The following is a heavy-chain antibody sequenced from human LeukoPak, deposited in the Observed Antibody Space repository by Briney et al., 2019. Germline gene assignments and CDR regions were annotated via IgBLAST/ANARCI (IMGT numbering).Heavy chain of an antibody. CDR3: ARDYSSGWVDY. CDR2: ISYDGDTE. CDR1: GFTFSSYG. V-gene: IGHV3-30*03. Sequence: GRSRRLSCAASGFTFSSYGMHWVRQAPGKGLEWVAVISYDGDTEYYTDSVKGRFTISRDNSKNTLYLQMSSLRAEDTAVYYCARDYSSGWVDYWGQGTLVTVSS. D-gene: IGHD6-19*01. J-gene: IGHJ4*02.